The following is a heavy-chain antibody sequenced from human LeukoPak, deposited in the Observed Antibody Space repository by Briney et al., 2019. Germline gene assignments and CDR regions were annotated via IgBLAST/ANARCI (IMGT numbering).Heavy chain of an antibody. J-gene: IGHJ4*02. Sequence: GGSLRLSCAASGFTFSSYTMNWVRQAPGKGLEWVSSITSSSSYTYYADSVKGRFTISRDNAKNSLYLQMNSLRAEDTAVYYCARVWGQLVDFWGQGTLLTVFS. CDR3: ARVWGQLVDF. D-gene: IGHD6-13*01. CDR2: ITSSSSYT. CDR1: GFTFSSYT. V-gene: IGHV3-21*01.